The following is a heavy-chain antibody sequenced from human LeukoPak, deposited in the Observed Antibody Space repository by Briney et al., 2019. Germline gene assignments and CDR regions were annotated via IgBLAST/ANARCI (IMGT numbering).Heavy chain of an antibody. V-gene: IGHV3-53*01. CDR3: ARGYYDSSGYSFDP. CDR1: GFTVSSNY. D-gene: IGHD3-22*01. Sequence: PGGSLRLSCAASGFTVSSNYMSWVRQAPGKGLEWVSVIYSGGSTYYADSVKGRFTISRDNSKNTLYLQMNSLRAEDTAVYYCARGYYDSSGYSFDPWGQGTLVTVSS. J-gene: IGHJ5*02. CDR2: IYSGGST.